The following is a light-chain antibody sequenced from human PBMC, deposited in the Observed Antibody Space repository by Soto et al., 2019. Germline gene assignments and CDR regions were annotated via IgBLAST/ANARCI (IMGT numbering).Light chain of an antibody. V-gene: IGLV1-40*01. Sequence: QSVLTQPPSVSGAPGQRVTISCTGSSSNIGAGYHVHWYQQLPGAAPKLLIFGDSNRPSGVPDRFSGSKSGTSASLAITGPQADDEADYYCQSSDSRLSGSDVFXTGTEVTVL. CDR2: GDS. J-gene: IGLJ1*01. CDR3: QSSDSRLSGSDV. CDR1: SSNIGAGYH.